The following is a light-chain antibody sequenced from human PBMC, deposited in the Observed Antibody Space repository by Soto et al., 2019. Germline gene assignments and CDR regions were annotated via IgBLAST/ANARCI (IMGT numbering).Light chain of an antibody. J-gene: IGKJ2*01. CDR2: LAY. V-gene: IGKV2-28*01. CDR1: QSLLHSNGYIY. Sequence: DIVMTQSPLSLPVTPGEPASISCRSSQSLLHSNGYIYLDWYVQRPGQSPQLLIYLAYNRASGVXDXXSGSASGKDFTLEISIVEAEYVGVYYCMQALQTPPTFGQGAKLEIK. CDR3: MQALQTPPT.